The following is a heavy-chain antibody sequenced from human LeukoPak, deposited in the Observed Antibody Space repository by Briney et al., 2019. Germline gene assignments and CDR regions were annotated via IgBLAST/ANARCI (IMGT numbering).Heavy chain of an antibody. V-gene: IGHV1-24*01. CDR1: GYTLTELS. J-gene: IGHJ3*02. Sequence: RASVKVSCKVSGYTLTELSMHWVRQAPGKGLEWMGGFDPEDGETIYAQKFQGRVTMTEDTSTDTAYMELSSLRSEDTAVYYCATDLGYYYGSGPPDIWGQGTMVTVSS. CDR2: FDPEDGET. CDR3: ATDLGYYYGSGPPDI. D-gene: IGHD3-10*01.